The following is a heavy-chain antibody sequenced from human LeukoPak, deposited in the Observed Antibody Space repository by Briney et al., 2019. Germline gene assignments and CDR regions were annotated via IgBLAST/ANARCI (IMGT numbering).Heavy chain of an antibody. CDR2: TSYDGSNK. V-gene: IGHV3-30*18. Sequence: PGRSLRLSCAASGFTFSSYGMHWVRQAPGRGLEWVALTSYDGSNKNYAESVKGRFTISRDNSKNTLYLQMNSLRPEDTAVYYCAKRLVAYDMDVWGQGTTVTVSS. CDR3: AKRLVAYDMDV. J-gene: IGHJ6*02. CDR1: GFTFSSYG. D-gene: IGHD5-12*01.